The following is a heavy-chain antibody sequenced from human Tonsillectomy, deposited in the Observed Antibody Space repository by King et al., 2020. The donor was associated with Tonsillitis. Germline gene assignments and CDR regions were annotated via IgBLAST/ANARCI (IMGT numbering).Heavy chain of an antibody. V-gene: IGHV4-39*01. CDR3: ATMTTVTT. Sequence: LQLQESGPGLVKPSETLSLTCTVSGGSISSSSYYWGWIRQPPGKGLEWIGTMYYSGSTYFNPSLKSRVTISVDTSKNQFSLKLSSVTAADTAVYYCATMTTVTTWGQGTLVTVSS. CDR1: GGSISSSSYY. D-gene: IGHD4-17*01. J-gene: IGHJ5*02. CDR2: MYYSGST.